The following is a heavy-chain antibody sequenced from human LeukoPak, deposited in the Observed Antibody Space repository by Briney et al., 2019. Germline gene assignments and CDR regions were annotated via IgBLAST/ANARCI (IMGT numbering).Heavy chain of an antibody. CDR2: MYNSEKT. CDR1: GDSINSGLYY. CDR3: ASSNWLRDSNFDY. D-gene: IGHD6-13*01. J-gene: IGHJ4*02. V-gene: IGHV4-61*02. Sequence: SETLSLTCTVSGDSINSGLYYWNWIRQPAGKGLEWIGRIGRMYNSEKTNYNPSLKSRVTISVDTSKNQFSLKLTSVTAADTAVYYCASSNWLRDSNFDYRGQGTLVTVSS.